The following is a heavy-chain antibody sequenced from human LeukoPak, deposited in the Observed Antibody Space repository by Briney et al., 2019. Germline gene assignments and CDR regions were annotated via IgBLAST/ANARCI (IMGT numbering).Heavy chain of an antibody. CDR1: GYTFSSYG. Sequence: ASVKVSCKASGYTFSSYGISWVRQAPGQGLEWMGWISAYNGNTKYAQKYQGRVTMTTDTSTSTAYMEMRSLRSDDTAVYYCARELGYYDSSGYHYVLGYWGQGTLDTVSS. V-gene: IGHV1-18*01. D-gene: IGHD3-22*01. CDR3: ARELGYYDSSGYHYVLGY. J-gene: IGHJ4*02. CDR2: ISAYNGNT.